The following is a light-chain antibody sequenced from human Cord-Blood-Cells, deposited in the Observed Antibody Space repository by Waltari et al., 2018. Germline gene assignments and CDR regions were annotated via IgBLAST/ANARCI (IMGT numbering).Light chain of an antibody. Sequence: QSALTQPASVSGSPGQSITISCTGTSSAVGGSNYCSWYQQHPGKAPKLMIYDVSNRPSGVSNRFSGSKSGNTASLTISGLQAEDEADYYCSSYTSSSTLWVFGGGTKLTVL. V-gene: IGLV2-14*01. CDR3: SSYTSSSTLWV. CDR2: DVS. CDR1: SSAVGGSNY. J-gene: IGLJ3*02.